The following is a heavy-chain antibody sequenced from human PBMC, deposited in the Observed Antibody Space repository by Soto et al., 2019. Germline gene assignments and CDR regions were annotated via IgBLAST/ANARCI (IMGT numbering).Heavy chain of an antibody. D-gene: IGHD5-12*01. J-gene: IGHJ4*01. CDR3: AKDSEWLRFNYYDY. V-gene: IGHV3-23*01. CDR1: GFTFRSYA. Sequence: PVGSLRLACAASGFTFRSYAMSWVRQAPGKGLEWVSAISGSGGSTYYADSVKGRFTISRDNSKNTLYLQMNSLRAEDTAVYYSAKDSEWLRFNYYDYWGDGTLVTVSS. CDR2: ISGSGGST.